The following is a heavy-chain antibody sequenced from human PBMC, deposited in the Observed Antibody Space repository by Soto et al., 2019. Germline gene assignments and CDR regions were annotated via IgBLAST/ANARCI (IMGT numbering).Heavy chain of an antibody. D-gene: IGHD2-2*01. J-gene: IGHJ6*02. Sequence: PGESLKISCKGSGYSFISYWIGWVRQMPGKGLEWMGIIYPGDSDTRYRPSFQGQVTISADKSISTAYLQWSSLKASDTAMYYCARHSDGVDIVFVPAALYGMDVWGQGTTVTVSS. CDR1: GYSFISYW. V-gene: IGHV5-51*01. CDR3: ARHSDGVDIVFVPAALYGMDV. CDR2: IYPGDSDT.